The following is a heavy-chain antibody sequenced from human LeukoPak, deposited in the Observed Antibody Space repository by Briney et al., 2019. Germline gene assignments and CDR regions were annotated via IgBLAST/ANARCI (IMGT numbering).Heavy chain of an antibody. CDR3: AREYSSSWHNWLDP. CDR1: GFTFSNSW. D-gene: IGHD6-13*01. CDR2: INSDGSST. J-gene: IGHJ5*02. V-gene: IGHV3-74*01. Sequence: PGGSLRLSCAASGFTFSNSWMHWVRQAPGKGLVWVSRINSDGSSTNYADSVQGRFTISRDNAKNTLYLQMNSLRAEDSAVYYCAREYSSSWHNWLDPWGQGTLVTVSS.